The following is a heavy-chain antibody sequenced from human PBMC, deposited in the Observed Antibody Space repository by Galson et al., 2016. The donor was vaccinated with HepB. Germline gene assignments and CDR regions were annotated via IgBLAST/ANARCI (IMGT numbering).Heavy chain of an antibody. CDR2: VSIGSSTI. Sequence: SLRLSCAASGFTLGSYGMTWVRQAPGKALEWVSYVSIGSSTIYYADSVRGRFTISRDDVKNSLHLQMNSLRDEDTAVYYCTRLSSAWSDDHWGQGTLVTVS. D-gene: IGHD6-19*01. V-gene: IGHV3-48*02. J-gene: IGHJ5*02. CDR1: GFTLGSYG. CDR3: TRLSSAWSDDH.